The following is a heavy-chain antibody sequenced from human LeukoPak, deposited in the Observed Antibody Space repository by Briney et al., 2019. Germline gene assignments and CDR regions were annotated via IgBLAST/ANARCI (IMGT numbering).Heavy chain of an antibody. Sequence: ASVKVSCKASGGTFSSYAISWVRQAPGQGLEWMGGIIPIFGTANYAQKFQGRVTFTADESTSTAYMELSSLRSEDTAVYYCARATPYYYDSSGYYYGYYFDYWGQGTLVTVSS. J-gene: IGHJ4*02. CDR2: IIPIFGTA. CDR3: ARATPYYYDSSGYYYGYYFDY. D-gene: IGHD3-22*01. CDR1: GGTFSSYA. V-gene: IGHV1-69*13.